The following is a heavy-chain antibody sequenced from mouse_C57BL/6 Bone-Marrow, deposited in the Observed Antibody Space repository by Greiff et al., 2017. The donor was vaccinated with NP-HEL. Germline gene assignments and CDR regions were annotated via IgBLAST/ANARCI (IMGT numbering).Heavy chain of an antibody. V-gene: IGHV1-64*01. CDR2: IHPNSGST. D-gene: IGHD1-1*01. Sequence: QVQLQQPGAELVKPGASVKLSCKASGYTFTSYWMHWVKQRPGQGLEWIGMIHPNSGSTNYNEKFKSKATLTVDKSSSTAYMQLSSLTSEDSAVYYCARWIYYYGSSYPHFDYWGQGTTLTVSS. CDR3: ARWIYYYGSSYPHFDY. J-gene: IGHJ2*01. CDR1: GYTFTSYW.